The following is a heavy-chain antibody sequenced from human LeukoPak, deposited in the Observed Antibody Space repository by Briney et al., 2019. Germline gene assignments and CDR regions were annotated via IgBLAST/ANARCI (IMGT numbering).Heavy chain of an antibody. CDR1: GFTFSSYG. V-gene: IGHV3-30*18. Sequence: GGSLRLSCAASGFTFSSYGMHWVRQAPGKGLEWVAVISYDGSNKYYADSVKGRFTISRDNSKNTLYLQMNSLRAEDTAVYYCAKGTHYYDSSGYYSAYWGQGTLVTVSS. CDR3: AKGTHYYDSSGYYSAY. J-gene: IGHJ4*02. CDR2: ISYDGSNK. D-gene: IGHD3-22*01.